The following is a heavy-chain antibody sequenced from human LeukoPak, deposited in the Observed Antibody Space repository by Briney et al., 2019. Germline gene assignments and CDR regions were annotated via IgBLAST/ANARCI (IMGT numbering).Heavy chain of an antibody. Sequence: GGSLTLSCAASGFTFNNYAMSWVRQTPGKGLEWVSGINDNDGSTYYTDSVKGRFTISRDNSKDTVYLQMNNLRVADTALYFCVRHDSYIPFWGQGSLVTVSS. D-gene: IGHD5-18*01. CDR1: GFTFNNYA. V-gene: IGHV3-23*01. CDR3: VRHDSYIPF. CDR2: INDNDGST. J-gene: IGHJ1*01.